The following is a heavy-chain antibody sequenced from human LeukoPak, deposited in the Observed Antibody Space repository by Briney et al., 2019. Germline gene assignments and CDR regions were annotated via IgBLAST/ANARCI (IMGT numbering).Heavy chain of an antibody. J-gene: IGHJ3*02. D-gene: IGHD3-10*01. CDR1: GGTFSSYA. V-gene: IGHV1-69*06. Sequence: SVKVSCKASGGTFSSYAISWVRQAPGQGLEWMGGIIPIFGTANYAQKFQGRVTITADKSTSTAYMELSSLRSEDTAVYYCARGVTMVRGTAFDILGQGTMVTVSS. CDR3: ARGVTMVRGTAFDI. CDR2: IIPIFGTA.